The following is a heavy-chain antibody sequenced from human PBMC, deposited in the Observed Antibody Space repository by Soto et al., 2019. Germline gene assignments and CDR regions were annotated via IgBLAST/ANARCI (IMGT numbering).Heavy chain of an antibody. CDR1: GYTFTSYA. J-gene: IGHJ6*02. D-gene: IGHD3-10*01. CDR2: INAGNGNT. V-gene: IGHV1-3*01. Sequence: ASVKVSCKASGYTFTSYAMHWVRQAPGQRLEWMGWINAGNGNTKYSQKFQGRVTITRDTSASTAYMELSSLRSEDTAVYYCARDGYYGSGSYYKWYYYGMDVWGQGTTVTVS. CDR3: ARDGYYGSGSYYKWYYYGMDV.